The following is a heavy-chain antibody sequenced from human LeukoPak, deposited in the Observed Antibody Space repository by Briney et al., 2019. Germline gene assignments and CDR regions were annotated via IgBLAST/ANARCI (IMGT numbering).Heavy chain of an antibody. CDR2: INWNGGST. Sequence: GGSLRLSCAASGFTFDDYGMSWVRQAPGKGLEWVSGINWNGGSTGYADSVKGRFTISRDNAKNTLYLQMNSLRAEDTAVYYCAKDSGVRYYDFWSGPPLGFDPWGQGTLVTVSS. CDR1: GFTFDDYG. CDR3: AKDSGVRYYDFWSGPPLGFDP. D-gene: IGHD3-3*01. J-gene: IGHJ5*02. V-gene: IGHV3-20*04.